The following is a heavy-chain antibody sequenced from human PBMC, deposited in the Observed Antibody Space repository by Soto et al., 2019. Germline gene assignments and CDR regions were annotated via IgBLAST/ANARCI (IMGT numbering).Heavy chain of an antibody. D-gene: IGHD3-9*01. CDR2: ISAYNGNT. CDR1: GYTFTSYG. V-gene: IGHV1-18*01. CDR3: ARSTKEYYDILTGYFDRGFDY. J-gene: IGHJ4*02. Sequence: ASVKVSCKASGYTFTSYGISWVRQAPGQGLEWMGWISAYNGNTNYAQKLQGRVTMTTDTSTSTAYMELRSLRSDDTAVYYCARSTKEYYDILTGYFDRGFDYCRQGTLVTVS.